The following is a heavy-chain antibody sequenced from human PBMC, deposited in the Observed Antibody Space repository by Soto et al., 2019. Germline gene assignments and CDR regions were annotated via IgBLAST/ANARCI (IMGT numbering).Heavy chain of an antibody. CDR1: GFTFSSYA. D-gene: IGHD3-9*01. V-gene: IGHV3-30-3*01. J-gene: IGHJ4*02. CDR3: ARPSRDILTGYFPLDY. CDR2: ISYDGSNK. Sequence: LRLSCAASGFTFSSYAMHWVRQAPGKGLEWVAVISYDGSNKYYADSVKGRFTISRDNSKNTLYLQMNSLRAEDTAVYYCARPSRDILTGYFPLDYWGQGTLVTVS.